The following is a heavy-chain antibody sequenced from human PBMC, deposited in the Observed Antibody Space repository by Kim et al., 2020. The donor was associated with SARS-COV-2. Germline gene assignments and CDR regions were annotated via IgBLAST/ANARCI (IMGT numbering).Heavy chain of an antibody. CDR1: GGSVSSGSYY. D-gene: IGHD1-26*01. CDR2: IYYSGST. CDR3: ARADFAAIVGATLQFDY. Sequence: SETLSLTCTVSGGSVSSGSYYWSWIRQPPGKGLEWIGYIYYSGSTNYNPSLKSRVTISVDTSKNQFSLKLSSVTAADTAVYYCARADFAAIVGATLQFDYWGQGTLVTVSS. V-gene: IGHV4-61*01. J-gene: IGHJ4*02.